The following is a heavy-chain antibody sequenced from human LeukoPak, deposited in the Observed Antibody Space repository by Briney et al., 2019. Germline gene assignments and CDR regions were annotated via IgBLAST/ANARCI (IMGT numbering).Heavy chain of an antibody. D-gene: IGHD6-6*01. V-gene: IGHV3-48*03. CDR3: ARVSSSSWFDP. CDR2: ISSSGSTI. CDR1: GFTFSSYE. J-gene: IGHJ5*02. Sequence: GGSLRLSCAASGFTFSSYEMNWVRQAPGKGLEWVSYISSSGSTIYYADSVKGRFTISRDNAKNALYLQMNSLRAEDTAVYYCARVSSSSWFDPWGQGTLVTVSS.